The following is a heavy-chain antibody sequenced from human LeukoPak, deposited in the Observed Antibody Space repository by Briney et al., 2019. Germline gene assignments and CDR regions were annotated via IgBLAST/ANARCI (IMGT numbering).Heavy chain of an antibody. CDR1: GFTFSSYA. J-gene: IGHJ4*02. CDR2: ISGSGGST. Sequence: GGSLRLSCAASGFTFSSYAMSWVRQAPGKGLEWVSAISGSGGSTYYADSVKGRFTISRDNSKNTLYLQMNSLRAEDTAVYYCARMLSSKYCSGGSCYSGNYFDYWGQGTLVTVSS. CDR3: ARMLSSKYCSGGSCYSGNYFDY. V-gene: IGHV3-23*01. D-gene: IGHD2-15*01.